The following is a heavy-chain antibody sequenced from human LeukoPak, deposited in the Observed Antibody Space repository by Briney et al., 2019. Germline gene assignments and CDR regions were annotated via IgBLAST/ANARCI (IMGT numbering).Heavy chain of an antibody. Sequence: SEPLSLTCTVSGASLTTYYWGWIRQPPGKALEWIGQFNHRGITTYNPSLKRRGTISVDTSKTQFSLSLSAVTTAHTVVYYCASRLNLNYWGQGTLVTVSS. CDR1: GASLTTYY. CDR3: ASRLNLNY. V-gene: IGHV4-34*01. D-gene: IGHD5/OR15-5a*01. J-gene: IGHJ4*02. CDR2: FNHRGIT.